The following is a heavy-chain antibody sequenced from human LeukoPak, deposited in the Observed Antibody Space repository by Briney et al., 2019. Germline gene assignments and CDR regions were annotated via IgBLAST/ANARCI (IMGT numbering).Heavy chain of an antibody. CDR3: AKDFGDGYSF. CDR2: ISGSGCST. J-gene: IGHJ4*02. CDR1: GFTFSSYA. V-gene: IGHV3-23*01. Sequence: GGSLRLSCAASGFTFSSYAMSWVRQAPGKGLEGVSAISGSGCSTYYADSVKGRFTISRDNSKNTVYLQMNSLRAEDTAVYYCAKDFGDGYSFWGQGTLVTVSS. D-gene: IGHD5-24*01.